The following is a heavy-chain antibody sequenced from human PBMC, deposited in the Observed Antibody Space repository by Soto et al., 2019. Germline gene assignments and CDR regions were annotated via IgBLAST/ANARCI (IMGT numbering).Heavy chain of an antibody. CDR1: GFTFSSYA. J-gene: IGHJ4*02. CDR2: ISGSGGST. CDR3: AKFFVMGYRSSRRFDY. D-gene: IGHD6-6*01. Sequence: PGGSLRLSCAASGFTFSSYAMSWVRQAPGKGLEWVSAISGSGGSTYYADSVKGRFTISRDNSKNTLYLQMNSLRAEDTAVYYCAKFFVMGYRSSRRFDYWGQGTLVTVSS. V-gene: IGHV3-23*01.